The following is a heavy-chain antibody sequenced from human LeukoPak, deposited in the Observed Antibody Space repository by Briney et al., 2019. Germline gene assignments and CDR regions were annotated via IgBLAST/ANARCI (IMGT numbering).Heavy chain of an antibody. CDR3: ATSIERSTWGSHALDF. CDR2: LSYDGSLK. Sequence: GTSLRLSRTGSGFTFSDSGMHWVRQAPGKGLEWMAILSYDGSLKYYADSVKGRFTISRDNSKNTLYLQMNSLRVEDTAVYYCATSIERSTWGSHALDFWGQGTLVTVSS. CDR1: GFTFSDSG. J-gene: IGHJ4*02. D-gene: IGHD3-16*01. V-gene: IGHV3-30*04.